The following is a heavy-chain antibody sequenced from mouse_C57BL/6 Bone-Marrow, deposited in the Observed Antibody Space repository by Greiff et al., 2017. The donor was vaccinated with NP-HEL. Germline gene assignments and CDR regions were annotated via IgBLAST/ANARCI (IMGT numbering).Heavy chain of an antibody. V-gene: IGHV10-1*01. J-gene: IGHJ3*01. CDR2: IRSKSNNYAT. Sequence: EVQLVESGGGLVQPKGSLKLSCAASGFSFNTYAMNWVRQAPGKGLEWVARIRSKSNNYATYYADSVKDRFTISRDDSESMLYLQMNNLKTEDTAMYYCVSLNWDPDLLAYWGKGTLVTVSA. CDR1: GFSFNTYA. D-gene: IGHD4-1*01. CDR3: VSLNWDPDLLAY.